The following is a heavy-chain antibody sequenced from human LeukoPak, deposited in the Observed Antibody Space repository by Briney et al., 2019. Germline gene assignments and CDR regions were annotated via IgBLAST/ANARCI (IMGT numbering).Heavy chain of an antibody. Sequence: GGSLRLSCAASGFTFSDYYMSWIRQAPGKGLEWVSYISSSGSTIYYADSVKGRFTISRDNAKNSLYLQMNSLRAEDMALYYCAKGSHRGYSYGRFDYWGQGTLVTVSS. CDR3: AKGSHRGYSYGRFDY. V-gene: IGHV3-11*01. D-gene: IGHD5-18*01. CDR2: ISSSGSTI. J-gene: IGHJ4*02. CDR1: GFTFSDYY.